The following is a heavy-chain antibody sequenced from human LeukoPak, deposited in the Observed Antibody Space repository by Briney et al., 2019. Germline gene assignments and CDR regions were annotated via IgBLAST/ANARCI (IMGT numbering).Heavy chain of an antibody. CDR2: FDVIDSET. CDR1: GSSLSELS. J-gene: IGHJ4*02. CDR3: AAGRPYSLLDY. V-gene: IGHV1-24*01. Sequence: ASVKVSCTVSGSSLSELSLYWVRQAPAKGLEWMGGFDVIDSETFYAQKFQGRVTMTEDSSTDTAYMELRSLTSDDTALYYCAAGRPYSLLDYWGQGTLVTVSS. D-gene: IGHD5-18*01.